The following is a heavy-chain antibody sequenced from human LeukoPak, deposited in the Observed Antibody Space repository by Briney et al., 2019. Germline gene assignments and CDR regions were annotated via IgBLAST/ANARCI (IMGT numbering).Heavy chain of an antibody. D-gene: IGHD3-3*01. CDR3: ARDFFPYYALGY. J-gene: IGHJ4*02. CDR1: GFTFSSYS. CDR2: ISSSSSYI. Sequence: GSLRLSCEASGFTFSSYSINWVRQAPGKGLEWVSSISSSSSYIYYADSVKGRFTISRDNAKNSLYLQMNSLRAEDTAVYYCARDFFPYYALGYWGQGTLVTVSS. V-gene: IGHV3-21*01.